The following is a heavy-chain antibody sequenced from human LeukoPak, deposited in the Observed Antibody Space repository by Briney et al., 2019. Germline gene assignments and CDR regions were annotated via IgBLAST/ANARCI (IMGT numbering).Heavy chain of an antibody. V-gene: IGHV3-21*01. CDR1: GFTFSRFG. CDR2: ISSSSSYI. J-gene: IGHJ3*02. Sequence: PGRALRLSCAASGFTFSRFGMNWVRQAPGKGLEWASSISSSSSYIYYADSVKGRFTISRDNAKNSLYLQMNSLRAEDTAVYYCAREDLGIVAFDIWGQGTMVTVSS. CDR3: AREDLGIVAFDI. D-gene: IGHD1-26*01.